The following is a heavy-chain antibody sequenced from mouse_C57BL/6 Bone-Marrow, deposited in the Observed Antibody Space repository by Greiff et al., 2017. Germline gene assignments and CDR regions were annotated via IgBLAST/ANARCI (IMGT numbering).Heavy chain of an antibody. V-gene: IGHV1-76*01. D-gene: IGHD1-1*01. CDR1: GYTFTDYY. CDR3: ARWYYGSSYRWYFDV. J-gene: IGHJ1*03. Sequence: VQLQQSGAELVRPGASVKLSCKASGYTFTDYYINWVKQRPGQGLEWIARIYPGSGNTYYNEKFKGKATLTAEKSSSTAYMQLSSLTSEDSAVYFCARWYYGSSYRWYFDVWGTGTTVTVSS. CDR2: IYPGSGNT.